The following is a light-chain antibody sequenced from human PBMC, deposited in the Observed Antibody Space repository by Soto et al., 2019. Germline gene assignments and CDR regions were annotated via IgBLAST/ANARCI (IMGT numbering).Light chain of an antibody. CDR1: QSVSNN. CDR3: QQYNDWPQT. J-gene: IGKJ2*01. V-gene: IGKV3-15*01. Sequence: EVVMRQCLATLSVCPGERATLSCRASQSVSNNLAWYQQRPGQAPRLLIYGASTRATGIPARFSGSGSGTEFTLIISSLQSEDFAVYYCQQYNDWPQTFGQGTKVDIK. CDR2: GAS.